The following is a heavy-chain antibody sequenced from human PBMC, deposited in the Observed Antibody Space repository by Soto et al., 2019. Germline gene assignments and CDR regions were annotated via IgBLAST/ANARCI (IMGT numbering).Heavy chain of an antibody. J-gene: IGHJ4*02. CDR1: GFTFKTYG. V-gene: IGHV3-30*03. D-gene: IGHD6-6*01. CDR3: ATLSITSRPFDH. CDR2: IAFDGSNN. Sequence: QVQLVESGGGVVQPGKSLRLSCAASGFTFKTYGMHWVRQAPGKGLEWLAVIAFDGSNNYTADSVKGRFTISRDNSRNTLYPQMDSLRPQDTAMYYCATLSITSRPFDHWGQGTLVTVSS.